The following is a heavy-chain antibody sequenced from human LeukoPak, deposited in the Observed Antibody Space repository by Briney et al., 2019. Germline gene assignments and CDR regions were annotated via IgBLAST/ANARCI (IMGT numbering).Heavy chain of an antibody. CDR3: ARGLHYGSGSYALNWFDP. Sequence: SETLSLTCAVYGGSFSGYYWTSIRQPPGRGLEWNEEINHSGTTNYNPSHKSRVTISVDTSKNQFPLKLSSVTAADTAVYYCARGLHYGSGSYALNWFDPWGQGTLVTVSS. CDR1: GGSFSGYY. V-gene: IGHV4-34*01. D-gene: IGHD3-10*01. CDR2: INHSGTT. J-gene: IGHJ5*02.